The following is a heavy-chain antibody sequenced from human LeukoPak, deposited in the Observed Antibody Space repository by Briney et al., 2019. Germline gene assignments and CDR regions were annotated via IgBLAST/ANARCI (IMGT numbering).Heavy chain of an antibody. D-gene: IGHD2-21*02. CDR2: MNPSSGNT. CDR1: GYILSNYD. V-gene: IGHV1-8*01. CDR3: AREHIVVVTAIQGYYYYGMDV. J-gene: IGHJ6*02. Sequence: ASVKVSCKASGYILSNYDINWVRQAPGQGLEWMGWMNPSSGNTGYARKFQGRVTITADESTSTAYMELSSLRSEDTAVYYCAREHIVVVTAIQGYYYYGMDVWGQGTTVTVSS.